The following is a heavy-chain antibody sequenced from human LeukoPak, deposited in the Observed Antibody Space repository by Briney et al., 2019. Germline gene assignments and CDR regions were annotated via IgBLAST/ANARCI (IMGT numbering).Heavy chain of an antibody. CDR1: GGTFSSYA. CDR2: IIPIFGTA. V-gene: IGHV1-69*13. Sequence: SVKVSCKASGGTFSSYAISWVRQAPGQGLEWMGGIIPIFGTANYAQKFQGRVTITADESTSTVYMELSSLRSEDTAVYYCARGGRAYCGGDCLYDAFDIWGQGTMVTVSS. CDR3: ARGGRAYCGGDCLYDAFDI. J-gene: IGHJ3*02. D-gene: IGHD2-21*02.